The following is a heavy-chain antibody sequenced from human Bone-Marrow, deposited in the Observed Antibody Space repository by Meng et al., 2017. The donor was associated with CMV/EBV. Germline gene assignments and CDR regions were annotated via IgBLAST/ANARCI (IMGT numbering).Heavy chain of an antibody. D-gene: IGHD2-2*01. CDR3: ARRVVPAADDYYGMDV. Sequence: GESLKISCAASGFTFDDYGMSWVRQAPGKGLEWVSGINWNGGSTGYADSVKGRFTISRDNAKNSLYLQMNSLRAEDTALYYCARRVVPAADDYYGMDVWGQGTTVTGSS. V-gene: IGHV3-20*04. CDR2: INWNGGST. J-gene: IGHJ6*01. CDR1: GFTFDDYG.